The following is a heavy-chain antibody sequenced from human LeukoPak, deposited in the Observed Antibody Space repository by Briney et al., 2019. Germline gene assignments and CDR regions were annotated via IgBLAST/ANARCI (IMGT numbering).Heavy chain of an antibody. Sequence: SETLSLTCTVSGGSISSSSYYWGWIRQPPGKGLEWIGSIYYSGSTYYNPSLKSRVTISVDTSKNQFSLKLSSVTAADTAVYYCAGLRFDRFDPWGQGILVTVSS. CDR2: IYYSGST. CDR1: GGSISSSSYY. J-gene: IGHJ5*02. V-gene: IGHV4-39*01. CDR3: AGLRFDRFDP. D-gene: IGHD3-3*01.